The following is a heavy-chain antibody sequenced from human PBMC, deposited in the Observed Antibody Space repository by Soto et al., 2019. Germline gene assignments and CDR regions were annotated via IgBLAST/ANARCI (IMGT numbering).Heavy chain of an antibody. V-gene: IGHV6-1*01. CDR2: TYYRSKWYN. J-gene: IGHJ6*02. CDR1: GVSFSSNIAA. Sequence: SQPLSLICYISGVSFSSNIAAWNWKRQSPSRGLEWLGRTYYRSKWYNDYAVSVKSRITINPDTSKNQFSLQLNSVTPEDTAVYYCARDRTYYYDSSGYYLRDYYYYYGMDVWGQGTTVTVSS. D-gene: IGHD3-22*01. CDR3: ARDRTYYYDSSGYYLRDYYYYYGMDV.